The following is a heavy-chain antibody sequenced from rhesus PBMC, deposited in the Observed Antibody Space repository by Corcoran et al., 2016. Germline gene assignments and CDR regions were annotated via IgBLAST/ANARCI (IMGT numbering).Heavy chain of an antibody. D-gene: IGHD2-39*01. CDR3: ARGVSLDSLDV. J-gene: IGHJ5-2*02. V-gene: IGHV4S12*01. CDR1: GGSISSSNW. CDR2: MYRNPEST. Sequence: VQLQESGPGLVKPSETLSLTCAVSGGSISSSNWWSWIRQPPGKGLGWVGGMYRNPESTNDNPCLNNRGTISKAPSKNQFSLKVGSVAAADTAGYYGARGVSLDSLDVWGRGVLVTVSS.